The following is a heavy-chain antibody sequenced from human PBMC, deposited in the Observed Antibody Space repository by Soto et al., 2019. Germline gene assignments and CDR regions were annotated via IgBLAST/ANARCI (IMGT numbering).Heavy chain of an antibody. CDR3: ARHLNKGYSGSYCDY. V-gene: IGHV4-39*01. J-gene: IGHJ4*01. CDR1: GGSTDERPYY. Sequence: SETLSLTCTVSGGSTDERPYYWAWIRQPPGKGLDFIGSVYYLGTTDYNSALKSRVTISLDTSKNQFSLRLTSVTAADTAVYYCARHLNKGYSGSYCDYWGHGALVTVS. CDR2: VYYLGTT. D-gene: IGHD1-26*01.